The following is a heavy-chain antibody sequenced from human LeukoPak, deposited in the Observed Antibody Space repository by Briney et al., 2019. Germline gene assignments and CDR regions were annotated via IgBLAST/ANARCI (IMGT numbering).Heavy chain of an antibody. CDR3: ARFHTSGYYRHFDF. Sequence: SQTLSLTCTVSGGAISTGGYYWSWVRQHPGKCLEWIAYIYYSGSTYYNPSRKSRITISVDTSKNPFSLKLSSVTAADTAVYYCARFHTSGYYRHFDFWGQGTLVTVSS. V-gene: IGHV4-31*03. J-gene: IGHJ4*02. D-gene: IGHD3-22*01. CDR1: GGAISTGGYY. CDR2: IYYSGST.